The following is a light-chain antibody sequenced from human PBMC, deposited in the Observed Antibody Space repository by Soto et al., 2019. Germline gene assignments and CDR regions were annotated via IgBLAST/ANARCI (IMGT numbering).Light chain of an antibody. Sequence: DIQLTQSPSFLSASVGDRVTISCRASRDINTYLAWYQQKPGKAPKLLIFAASTLQNGVPSRFSGSGSGTEFTVTITSLQPEDFATYYCQQRKSYPITFGQGTRLEIK. V-gene: IGKV1-9*01. CDR1: RDINTY. J-gene: IGKJ5*01. CDR2: AAS. CDR3: QQRKSYPIT.